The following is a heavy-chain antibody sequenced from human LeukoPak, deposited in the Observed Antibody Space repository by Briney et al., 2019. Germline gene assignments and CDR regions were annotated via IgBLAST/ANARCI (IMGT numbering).Heavy chain of an antibody. CDR1: GGSFSGYY. D-gene: IGHD3-3*01. J-gene: IGHJ5*02. CDR3: ARAYYDFWSGYLNWFDP. CDR2: INHSGST. Sequence: SETLSLTYAVYGGSFSGYYWSWIRQPPGKGLEWIGEINHSGSTNYNPSLKSRVTISVDTSKNQFSLKLSSVTAADTAVYYCARAYYDFWSGYLNWFDPWGQGTLVTVSS. V-gene: IGHV4-34*01.